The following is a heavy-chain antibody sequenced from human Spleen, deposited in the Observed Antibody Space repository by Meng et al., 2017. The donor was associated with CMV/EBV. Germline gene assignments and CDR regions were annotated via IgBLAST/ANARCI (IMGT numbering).Heavy chain of an antibody. CDR3: ARVKRYCTGGSCSSTGYYGVDV. CDR1: GYNLTGYY. J-gene: IGHJ6*02. D-gene: IGHD2-15*01. CDR2: INPNSGGT. V-gene: IGHV1-2*02. Sequence: ASVKVSCKASGYNLTGYYIHWVRQAPGQGLEWMGWINPNSGGTNYAQKFQGRITMTGDTSITTAYLEVSRLRPDDMATYYCARVKRYCTGGSCSSTGYYGVDVWGQGTTVTVSS.